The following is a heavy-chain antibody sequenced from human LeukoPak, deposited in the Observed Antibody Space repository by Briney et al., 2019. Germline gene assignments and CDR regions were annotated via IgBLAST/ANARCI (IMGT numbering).Heavy chain of an antibody. V-gene: IGHV3-11*01. CDR2: ISSSGSTI. CDR1: GFTFSDYY. J-gene: IGHJ4*02. CDR3: ARDLLYDSSGYDPGY. D-gene: IGHD3-22*01. Sequence: GGSLRLSCAASGFTFSDYYMSWIRQAPGKGLEWVSYISSSGSTIYYADSVKGRFTISRNNAKNSLYLQMNSLRAEDTAVYYCARDLLYDSSGYDPGYWGQGTLVTVSS.